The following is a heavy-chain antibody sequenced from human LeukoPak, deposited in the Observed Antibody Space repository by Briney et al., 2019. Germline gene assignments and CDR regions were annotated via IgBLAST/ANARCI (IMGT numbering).Heavy chain of an antibody. CDR1: GFTFSSYG. J-gene: IGHJ4*02. Sequence: GGSLRLSCAASGFTFSSYGMHWARQAPGKGLEWVAFIRYDGSNKYYADSVKGRFTISRDNSKNTLYLQMNSLRAEDTAVYYCAKDRKRYCSGGSCYLVDYWGQGTLVTVSS. D-gene: IGHD2-15*01. CDR2: IRYDGSNK. CDR3: AKDRKRYCSGGSCYLVDY. V-gene: IGHV3-30*02.